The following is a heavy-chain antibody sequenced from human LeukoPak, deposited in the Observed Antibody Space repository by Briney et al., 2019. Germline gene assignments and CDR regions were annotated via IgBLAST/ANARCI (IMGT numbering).Heavy chain of an antibody. D-gene: IGHD6-13*01. CDR1: GGSVSSGSYY. CDR2: IYYSGST. V-gene: IGHV4-61*01. J-gene: IGHJ3*02. Sequence: SETPSLTCTVSGGSVSSGSYYWSWIRQPPGKGLEWIGYIYYSGSTNYNPSLKSRVTISVDTSKNQFSLKLSSVTAADTAVYYCARDQGAIAAAGRGGFDIWGQGTMVTVSS. CDR3: ARDQGAIAAAGRGGFDI.